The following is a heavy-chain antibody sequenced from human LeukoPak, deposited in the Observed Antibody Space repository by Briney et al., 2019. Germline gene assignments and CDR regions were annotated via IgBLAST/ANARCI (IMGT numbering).Heavy chain of an antibody. CDR2: ISSSSSYI. CDR1: GFTLSSYS. V-gene: IGHV3-21*01. D-gene: IGHD3-10*01. Sequence: PGGSLRLSCAASGFTLSSYSMNWVRQAPGKGLEWVSFISSSSSYIHYVDSVKGRFTISRDNAKNSLYLQMNSLRAEDTAVYYCARAGVLWFGDLIRAPFDYWGQGTLVTVSS. J-gene: IGHJ4*02. CDR3: ARAGVLWFGDLIRAPFDY.